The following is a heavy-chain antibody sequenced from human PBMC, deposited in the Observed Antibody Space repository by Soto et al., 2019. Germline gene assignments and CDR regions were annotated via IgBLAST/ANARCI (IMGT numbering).Heavy chain of an antibody. D-gene: IGHD6-19*01. CDR3: AKDRGLVLSFDFDY. CDR1: GFTFDDYA. V-gene: IGHV3-9*01. CDR2: ISWNSGSI. Sequence: EVQLVESGGGLVQPGRSLRLSCAASGFTFDDYAMHWVRQAPGKGLEWVSGISWNSGSIDYADSVKGRFTISRDNAKNSLYLQMNRLRAEDTALYYCAKDRGLVLSFDFDYWGQGTLVTVSS. J-gene: IGHJ4*02.